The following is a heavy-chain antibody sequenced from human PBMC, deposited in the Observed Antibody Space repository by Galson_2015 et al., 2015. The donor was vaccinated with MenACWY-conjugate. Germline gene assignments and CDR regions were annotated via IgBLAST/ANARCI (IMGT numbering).Heavy chain of an antibody. CDR3: AREYYYDRYFDL. CDR2: IYSGGST. J-gene: IGHJ2*01. V-gene: IGHV3-53*01. D-gene: IGHD3-22*01. CDR1: GFTVSSNY. Sequence: SLRLSCAASGFTVSSNYMSWVRQAPGKGLDWVSVIYSGGSTYYADSVKVRFTISRDNSKNTLYLQMNSLRVEDTAVYYFAREYYYDRYFDLWGRGTLVTVSS.